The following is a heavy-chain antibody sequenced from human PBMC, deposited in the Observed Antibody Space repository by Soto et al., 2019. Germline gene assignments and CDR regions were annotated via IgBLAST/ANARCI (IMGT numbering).Heavy chain of an antibody. V-gene: IGHV3-23*01. Sequence: GGSLRLSCVASQFTFNSDAMTWVRQAPGKGLEWVSSMSGSGASIYYADSVKGRFTISRGKSKKTLYLQMNSLRAEDTAVYWCARDNWNGADYGLDVWGQGTTVTVSS. J-gene: IGHJ6*02. CDR1: QFTFNSDA. CDR2: MSGSGASI. CDR3: ARDNWNGADYGLDV. D-gene: IGHD1-20*01.